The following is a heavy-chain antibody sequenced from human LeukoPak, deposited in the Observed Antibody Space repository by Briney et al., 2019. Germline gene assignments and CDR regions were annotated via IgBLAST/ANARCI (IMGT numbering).Heavy chain of an antibody. CDR1: GGSIRGYY. D-gene: IGHD3-16*01. Sequence: PSETLSLTCTVSGGSIRGYYWSWVRQPPGKGLEWIAYIYYSGSTNYNPSLKSRVTISLDTSTNQFSLKLSSVTAADTAVYYCAVGATHYYMDVWGKGTTVTVSS. CDR3: AVGATHYYMDV. J-gene: IGHJ6*03. CDR2: IYYSGST. V-gene: IGHV4-59*08.